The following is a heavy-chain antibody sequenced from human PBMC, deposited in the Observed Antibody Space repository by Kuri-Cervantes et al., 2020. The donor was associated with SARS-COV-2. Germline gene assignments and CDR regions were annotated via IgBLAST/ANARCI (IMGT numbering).Heavy chain of an antibody. J-gene: IGHJ6*02. CDR3: AREGGGTIQYYYYGMDV. CDR2: INPNSGGT. Sequence: ASVKVSCKASGYTFTGYYMHWVRQAPGQGLEWMGWINPNSGGTNYAQKFQGWVTMTRDTSISTAYMELSRLRSDDTAVYYCAREGGGTIQYYYYGMDVWGQGTTVTVYS. D-gene: IGHD3-3*01. V-gene: IGHV1-2*04. CDR1: GYTFTGYY.